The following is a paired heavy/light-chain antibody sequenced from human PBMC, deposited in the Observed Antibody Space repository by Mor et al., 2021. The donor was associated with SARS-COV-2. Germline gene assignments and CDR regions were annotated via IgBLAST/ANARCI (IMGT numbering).Heavy chain of an antibody. CDR1: GYSFTYYW. D-gene: IGHD1-26*01. CDR3: ARHGPVLGATTTYTSYYHYFYALDV. CDR2: IYPGTSDT. J-gene: IGHJ6*02. V-gene: IGHV5-51*01. Sequence: EVQLVQSRAEVKKPGESLKISCKASGYSFTYYWIGWVRHMPGKGLEWMGIIYPGTSDTRYSPSFRGQVTISADKSTSTAYLQWSSLKASDTAMYYCARHGPVLGATTTYTSYYHYFYALDVWGQGTTVTVSS.
Light chain of an antibody. CDR2: DVS. CDR3: YSYAGSNTLI. V-gene: IGLV2-11*01. Sequence: QSALTQPRSVSGSPGHSVTISCTGTSSDIGVYNYVSWYQQHPGKAPKLMIYDVSKRPSGVPDRFSGSKSGSTASLTISGLQADDEADYYCYSYAGSNTLIFGGGTKVTVL. CDR1: SSDIGVYNY. J-gene: IGLJ2*01.